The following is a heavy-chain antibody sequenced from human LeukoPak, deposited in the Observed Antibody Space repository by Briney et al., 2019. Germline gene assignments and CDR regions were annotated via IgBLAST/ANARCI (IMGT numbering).Heavy chain of an antibody. J-gene: IGHJ4*02. CDR1: GYTFTSYG. Sequence: ASVKVSCKASGYTFTSYGISWVRQAPGQGLEWMGWISAYNGNTNYAQKLQGRVTMTTDTSTSTAYMELRSLRSDDTAVYYCARDDPVLLWFGQLDYWGQGTLVTVPS. V-gene: IGHV1-18*01. D-gene: IGHD3-10*01. CDR3: ARDDPVLLWFGQLDY. CDR2: ISAYNGNT.